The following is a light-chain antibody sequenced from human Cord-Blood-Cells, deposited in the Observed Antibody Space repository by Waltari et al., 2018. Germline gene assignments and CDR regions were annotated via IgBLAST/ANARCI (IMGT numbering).Light chain of an antibody. J-gene: IGKJ1*01. CDR2: AAS. CDR3: QQSYRTQWT. Sequence: DIQITQSPSSLSASVGDRVTITCRASQSISSYLNWYQQKPGKAPKLLIYAASSLQSGVPSRFSGSGSGTEFTLTISSLQPEDFATYYCQQSYRTQWTFGQGTKVEIK. V-gene: IGKV1-39*01. CDR1: QSISSY.